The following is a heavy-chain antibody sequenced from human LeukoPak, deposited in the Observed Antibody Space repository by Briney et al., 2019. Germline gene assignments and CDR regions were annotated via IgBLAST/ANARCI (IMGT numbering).Heavy chain of an antibody. CDR1: GYTFTSYG. Sequence: ASVKVPCKASGYTFTSYGISWVRQAPGQGLEWMGWISAYNGNTNYAQKLQGRVTMTTDTSTSTAYMELRSLRSDDTAVYYCARDDGYCSGGSCPNDYWGQGTLVTVSS. V-gene: IGHV1-18*01. CDR2: ISAYNGNT. CDR3: ARDDGYCSGGSCPNDY. D-gene: IGHD2-15*01. J-gene: IGHJ4*02.